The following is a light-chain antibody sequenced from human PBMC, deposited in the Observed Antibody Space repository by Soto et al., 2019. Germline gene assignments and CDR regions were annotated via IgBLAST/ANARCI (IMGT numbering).Light chain of an antibody. Sequence: IVLTQSPGTLSLSPGESGTLSCRTSQSVSGKYLAWYQQKPGQAPRLLIYGASTRATGIPDRFSGSGSGTDFTLTISRLEPEDFAVYYCQQYGTSVWTFGQGTKVEIK. CDR1: QSVSGKY. CDR2: GAS. V-gene: IGKV3-20*01. J-gene: IGKJ1*01. CDR3: QQYGTSVWT.